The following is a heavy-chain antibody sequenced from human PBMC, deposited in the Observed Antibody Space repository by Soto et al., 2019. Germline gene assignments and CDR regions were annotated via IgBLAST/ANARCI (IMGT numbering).Heavy chain of an antibody. CDR3: ARFVYGSGTYLAY. CDR2: IGGYNGNT. D-gene: IGHD3-10*01. CDR1: GYTSATYD. Sequence: ASVKVSYKASGYTSATYDISWVRQAPGQGLEWMGWIGGYNGNTEYAQKHQARVTLTTDTSTSTAYMELRNLRSDDTAVYYCARFVYGSGTYLAYWGQGTLVTVSS. J-gene: IGHJ4*02. V-gene: IGHV1-18*01.